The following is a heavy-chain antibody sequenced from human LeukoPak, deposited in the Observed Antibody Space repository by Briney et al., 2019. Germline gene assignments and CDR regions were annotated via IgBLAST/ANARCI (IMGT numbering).Heavy chain of an antibody. J-gene: IGHJ4*02. D-gene: IGHD6-13*01. CDR3: ARHSARIAAAGTVVEPLDY. CDR1: GYSFTSYW. Sequence: GESLKISCKGSGYSFTSYWIGWVRQMPGKGLEWMGIIYPGDSDTRYSPSFQGQVTISADKSISTAYLQWSSLKASDTAMYYCARHSARIAAAGTVVEPLDYWGQGTLVTVSS. V-gene: IGHV5-51*01. CDR2: IYPGDSDT.